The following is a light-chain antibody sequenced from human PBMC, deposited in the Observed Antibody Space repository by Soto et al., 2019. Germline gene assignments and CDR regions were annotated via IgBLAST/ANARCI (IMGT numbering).Light chain of an antibody. V-gene: IGKV3-15*01. CDR1: QSVSSS. CDR2: AAS. CDR3: QQYNDNWT. Sequence: EIVMTQSPATLSVSPGERVTVSCRASQSVSSSLAWYQQKPGQAPRLLIYAASTRVTGVPARFSGSGSGTEFTLAISSLQPDDSATYYCQQYNDNWTFGQGTKVEIK. J-gene: IGKJ1*01.